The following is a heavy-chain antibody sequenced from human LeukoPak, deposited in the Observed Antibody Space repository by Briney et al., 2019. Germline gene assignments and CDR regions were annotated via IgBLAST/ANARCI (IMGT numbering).Heavy chain of an antibody. CDR1: GYTLTELS. CDR3: ATDMLPLCSGGSCFPL. D-gene: IGHD2-15*01. V-gene: IGHV1-24*01. J-gene: IGHJ4*02. Sequence: ASVKVSCKVSGYTLTELSMHWVRQAPGKGLGWMGGFDPEDGETIYAQKFQGRVTMTEDTSTDTAYMELSSLRSEDTAVYYCATDMLPLCSGGSCFPLWGQGTLVTVSS. CDR2: FDPEDGET.